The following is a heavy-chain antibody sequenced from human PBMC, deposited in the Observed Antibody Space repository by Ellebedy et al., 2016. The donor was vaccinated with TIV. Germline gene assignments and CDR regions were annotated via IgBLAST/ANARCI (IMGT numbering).Heavy chain of an antibody. J-gene: IGHJ4*02. D-gene: IGHD6-19*01. V-gene: IGHV1-69*06. CDR2: IIPMFDTE. CDR1: GYTFTTHG. CDR3: SRDRAGGSSGCMDY. Sequence: ASVKVSCKASGYTFTTHGITWVRQAPGQGLEWMGGIIPMFDTENYALKFQGRVTMTADKSTDTAYMELSSLRAEDTAVYYCSRDRAGGSSGCMDYWGPGTQVTVSS.